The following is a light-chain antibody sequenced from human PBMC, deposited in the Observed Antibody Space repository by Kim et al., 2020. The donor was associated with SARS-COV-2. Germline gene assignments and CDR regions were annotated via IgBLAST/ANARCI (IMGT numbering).Light chain of an antibody. Sequence: DIQMTQSPSTLSASVGDRVTITCRASQNINNWLAWYQQKPGTTPKVLIYKASSLESGVPSRFSGSGSGTEFTLTIYSLQPDDFATYYCQQYYSYSRTFGQGTKVDIK. V-gene: IGKV1-5*03. J-gene: IGKJ1*01. CDR1: QNINNW. CDR2: KAS. CDR3: QQYYSYSRT.